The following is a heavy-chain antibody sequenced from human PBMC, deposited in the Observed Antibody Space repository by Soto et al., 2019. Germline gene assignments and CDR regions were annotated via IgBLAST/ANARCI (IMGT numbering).Heavy chain of an antibody. CDR2: FDLENGET. D-gene: IGHD2-2*01. Sequence: ASVKVSCKVSGYTLTELSIHWVRQAPGEGLEWMGGFDLENGETIYAQRFQGRVTMTEESSADTPYMELSSLRSEDTAVYYCAREIVVVPAAEYSSSAGPDYGMDVWGQGTTVTVS. V-gene: IGHV1-24*01. CDR3: AREIVVVPAAEYSSSAGPDYGMDV. J-gene: IGHJ6*02. CDR1: GYTLTELS.